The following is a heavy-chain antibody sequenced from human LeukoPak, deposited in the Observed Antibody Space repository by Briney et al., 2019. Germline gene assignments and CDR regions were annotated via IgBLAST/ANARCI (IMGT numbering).Heavy chain of an antibody. CDR2: VYYSGTA. CDR3: ARTKSGWYYSDY. D-gene: IGHD6-19*01. V-gene: IGHV4-59*08. J-gene: IGHJ4*02. Sequence: SDTLSLTCTVSGGSISSYYWSWIRQPPGKGLELIGYVYYSGTANYNPSLESRVTILVDTSKNQFSLNLSSVTAADTAVYYCARTKSGWYYSDYWGQGTLVSVSS. CDR1: GGSISSYY.